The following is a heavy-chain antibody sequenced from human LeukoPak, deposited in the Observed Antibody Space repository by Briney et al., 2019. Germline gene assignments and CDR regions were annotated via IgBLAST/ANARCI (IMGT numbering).Heavy chain of an antibody. CDR1: GITFSSFC. J-gene: IGHJ5*02. CDR2: IWYDGSNK. Sequence: PGGSLRLSCAAPGITFSSFCMHWVRQAPGKGLERVAFIWYDGSNKYYADSVKGRFTISRDNSKNTLYLQMNSLRAEVTAVYYCARDGLVTAGPFGPWGRGTLVTVSS. V-gene: IGHV3-33*01. D-gene: IGHD1-14*01. CDR3: ARDGLVTAGPFGP.